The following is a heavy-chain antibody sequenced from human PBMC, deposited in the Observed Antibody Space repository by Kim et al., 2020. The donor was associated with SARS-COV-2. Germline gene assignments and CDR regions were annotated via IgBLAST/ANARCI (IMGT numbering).Heavy chain of an antibody. V-gene: IGHV4-34*01. CDR1: GGSFSGYY. Sequence: SETLSLTCAVYGGSFSGYYWSWIRQPPGKGLEWIGEINHSGSTNYNPSLKSRVTISVDTSKNQFSLKLSSVTAADTAVYYCARVVGACMDVWGQGTTVTV. CDR3: ARVVGACMDV. CDR2: INHSGST. J-gene: IGHJ6*02. D-gene: IGHD2-2*01.